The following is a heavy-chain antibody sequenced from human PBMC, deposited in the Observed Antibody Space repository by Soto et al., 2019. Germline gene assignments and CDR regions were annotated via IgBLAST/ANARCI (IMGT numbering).Heavy chain of an antibody. CDR1: GFTFSSYA. J-gene: IGHJ4*02. V-gene: IGHV3-23*01. Sequence: GGSLRLSCAASGFTFSSYAMSWVRQAPGKGLEWVSAISGSGGSTYYADSVRGRFTISRDNSKNTLYLQMNSLRAEDTAVYYCATGPYGSGSYSDYWGQGTLVTVSS. CDR3: ATGPYGSGSYSDY. CDR2: ISGSGGST. D-gene: IGHD3-10*01.